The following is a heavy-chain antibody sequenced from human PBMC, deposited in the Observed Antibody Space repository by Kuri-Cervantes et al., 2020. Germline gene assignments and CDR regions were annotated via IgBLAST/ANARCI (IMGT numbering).Heavy chain of an antibody. CDR3: ARDNNWFDP. Sequence: LTCAAPGFTFSDYYMSCIRQAPGKGLEWVSYISSSGSTIYYTDSVKGRFTISRDNSKNTLYLKMNSLRAEDTAVYYCARDNNWFDPWGQGTLVTVSS. CDR1: GFTFSDYY. CDR2: ISSSGSTI. V-gene: IGHV3-11*01. J-gene: IGHJ5*02.